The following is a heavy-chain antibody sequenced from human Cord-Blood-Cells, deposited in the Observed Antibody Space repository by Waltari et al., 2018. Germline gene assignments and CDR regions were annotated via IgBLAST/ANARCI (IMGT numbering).Heavy chain of an antibody. CDR1: GDSVSSNSSS. D-gene: IGHD2-2*02. CDR2: TYDRSKWYN. Sequence: QVQLQQSGPGLVKPSQTLSLTCAISGDSVSSNSSSWNWIRQSPSRGLEWLGRTYDRSKWYNDYAVSVTQRITINPDTSKNQVSRHLNSVTPDDTGVYYCAREYGGYCSSTSCYMSFDCWGQGTLVTVSS. V-gene: IGHV6-1*01. CDR3: AREYGGYCSSTSCYMSFDC. J-gene: IGHJ4*02.